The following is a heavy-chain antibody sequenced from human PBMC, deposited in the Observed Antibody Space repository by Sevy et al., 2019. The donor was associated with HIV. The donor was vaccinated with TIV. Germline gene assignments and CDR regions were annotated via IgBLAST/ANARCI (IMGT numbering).Heavy chain of an antibody. V-gene: IGHV5-51*01. Sequence: GESLKISCKGSGYSFANNWIGWVRQMPGKGLEWMGVVYPGDSDTTYSPSVQGQVTISVDKSISTAYLQWNSLKASDTAMYYCARLPVAAAGLYYFDYWGQGTLVTVSS. D-gene: IGHD6-13*01. CDR3: ARLPVAAAGLYYFDY. CDR1: GYSFANNW. J-gene: IGHJ4*02. CDR2: VYPGDSDT.